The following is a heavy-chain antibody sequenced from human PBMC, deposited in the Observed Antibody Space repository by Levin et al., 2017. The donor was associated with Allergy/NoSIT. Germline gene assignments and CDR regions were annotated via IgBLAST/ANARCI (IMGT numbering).Heavy chain of an antibody. D-gene: IGHD2-8*02. CDR1: GFTFSSYW. V-gene: IGHV3-7*04. Sequence: ASVKVSCAASGFTFSSYWMSWVRQAPGKGLEWVANTKHDGSEKYYVDSVKGRFTISRDNAKNSVYLQMDSLRVEDTAVYYCARNWRSAFDSWGQGTMVTVSS. CDR3: ARNWRSAFDS. CDR2: TKHDGSEK. J-gene: IGHJ3*02.